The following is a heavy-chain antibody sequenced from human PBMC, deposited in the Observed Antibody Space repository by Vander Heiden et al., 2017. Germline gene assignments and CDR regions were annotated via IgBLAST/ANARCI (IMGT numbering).Heavy chain of an antibody. D-gene: IGHD3-9*01. CDR3: ARGSYYDILTGYYRVEYFQH. CDR2: IIPIFGTA. CDR1: GGTFSSYA. J-gene: IGHJ1*01. Sequence: QVQLVQSGAEVKKPGSWVKVSCKASGGTFSSYAISWVRQAPGQGLEWMGGIIPIFGTANYAQKFQGRVTITADESTSTAYMELSSLRSEDTAVYYCARGSYYDILTGYYRVEYFQHWGQGTLVTVSS. V-gene: IGHV1-69*01.